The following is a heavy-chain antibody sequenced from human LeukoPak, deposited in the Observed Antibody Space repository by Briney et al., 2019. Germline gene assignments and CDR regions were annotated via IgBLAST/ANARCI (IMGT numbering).Heavy chain of an antibody. V-gene: IGHV4-59*01. D-gene: IGHD5-18*01. CDR3: ARDRIQLWPNFYGMDV. CDR1: GGSISSYY. CDR2: IYYSGST. Sequence: PSETLSLTCTVSGGSISSYYWSWIRQPPGKGLEWIGYIYYSGSTNYNPSLKSRVTISVDTSKNQFSLKLSSVTAADTAVYYCARDRIQLWPNFYGMDVWGQGTTVTVSS. J-gene: IGHJ6*02.